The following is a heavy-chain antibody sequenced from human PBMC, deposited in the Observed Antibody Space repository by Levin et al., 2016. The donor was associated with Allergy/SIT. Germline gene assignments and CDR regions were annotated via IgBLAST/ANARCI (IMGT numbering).Heavy chain of an antibody. CDR3: ARELYSSGRFGCFDY. CDR2: IQGDGSET. CDR1: GFTFGDYA. Sequence: GGSLRLSCTASGFTFGDYAMTWVRQTPEKGLEYVSAIQGDGSETHYSASVKGRFTISRDNSKSSLNLEMGSLEADDMAIYYCARELYSSGRFGCFDYWGPGTLVTVSS. J-gene: IGHJ4*02. V-gene: IGHV3-64*02. D-gene: IGHD2-8*02.